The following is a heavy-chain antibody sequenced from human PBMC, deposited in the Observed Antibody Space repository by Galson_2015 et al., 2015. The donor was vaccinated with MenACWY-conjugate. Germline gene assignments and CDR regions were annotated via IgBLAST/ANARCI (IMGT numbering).Heavy chain of an antibody. CDR2: ISGSTNTT. V-gene: IGHV3-23*02. D-gene: IGHD5-18*01. CDR3: AKWDGYGHY. CDR1: GFTFSTNA. J-gene: IGHJ4*02. Sequence: SLRLSCAASGFTFSTNAMTWVRQAPGKGLEWVSGISGSTNTTYYRDSVKGRFTISRDNSKNTVYLQTNSLRAEDAAFYYCAKWDGYGHYWGQGTLVTVSS.